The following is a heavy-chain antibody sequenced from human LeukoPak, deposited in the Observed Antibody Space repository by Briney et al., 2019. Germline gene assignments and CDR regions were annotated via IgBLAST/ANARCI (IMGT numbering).Heavy chain of an antibody. CDR1: GFTFSSYE. J-gene: IGHJ4*02. CDR2: ISSSGSTI. D-gene: IGHD3-22*01. V-gene: IGHV3-48*03. CDR3: ARDRPNYYDSSGHYYRRDGDY. Sequence: GGSLRLSCAASGFTFSSYEMNWVRQAPGKGLEWVSYISSSGSTIYYADSVKGRFTISRDNAKNSLFLQMNSLRAEDTAVYYCARDRPNYYDSSGHYYRRDGDYWGQGTLVTVSS.